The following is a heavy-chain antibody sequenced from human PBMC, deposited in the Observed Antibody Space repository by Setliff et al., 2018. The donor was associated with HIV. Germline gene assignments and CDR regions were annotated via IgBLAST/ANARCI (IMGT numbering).Heavy chain of an antibody. CDR3: ATDLGSHALDP. J-gene: IGHJ5*02. D-gene: IGHD6-13*01. CDR1: GDTLSDYY. Sequence: ASVKVSCKASGDTLSDYYIHWVRQAPGQGLEWMGWINPDSGGTNYAQKFHGRVTMTRDTSLNTDYMEVRSLRSDDTAVYYCATDLGSHALDPWGQGTLVTVSS. V-gene: IGHV1-2*02. CDR2: INPDSGGT.